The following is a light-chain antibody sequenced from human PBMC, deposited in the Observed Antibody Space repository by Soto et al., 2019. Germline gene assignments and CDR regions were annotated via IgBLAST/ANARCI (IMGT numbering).Light chain of an antibody. CDR1: SSNIGAGYD. V-gene: IGLV1-40*01. Sequence: QSVLTQPPSVSGAPGQRVTISCTGSSSNIGAGYDVHWYQQLPGTAPKLVIYGNSNRPSGVPDRFSGSKSGTSASLAITGLQAEDEADYYCQSYDSSLSGHVVFGGGTKLTVL. CDR2: GNS. CDR3: QSYDSSLSGHVV. J-gene: IGLJ2*01.